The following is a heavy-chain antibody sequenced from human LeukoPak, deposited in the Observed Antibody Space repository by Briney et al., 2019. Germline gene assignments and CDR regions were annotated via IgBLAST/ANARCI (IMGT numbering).Heavy chain of an antibody. CDR3: ARGTLGYCSGGSCPHHDTFDI. V-gene: IGHV1-46*01. D-gene: IGHD2-15*01. J-gene: IGHJ3*02. Sequence: GASVKVSCKASEYTFTSNYMHWVRQAPGQGLEWMGVINPSGGSTSYAQKFQGRVTVTRDTSTSTVYMELSSLRSEDTAVYYCARGTLGYCSGGSCPHHDTFDIWGQGTMVTVSS. CDR1: EYTFTSNY. CDR2: INPSGGST.